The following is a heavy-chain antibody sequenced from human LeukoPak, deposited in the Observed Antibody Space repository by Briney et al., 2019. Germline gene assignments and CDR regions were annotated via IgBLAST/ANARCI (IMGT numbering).Heavy chain of an antibody. CDR1: GFTFSSYW. J-gene: IGHJ4*02. D-gene: IGHD3-3*01. V-gene: IGHV3-74*01. CDR3: ARSEYDLWSGYRYFDY. CDR2: INSDGSST. Sequence: GGSLRLSCAASGFTFSSYWMHWVRQAPGKGLVWVSRINSDGSSTSYADSVKGRFTISRDNAKNTLYLQMNSLRAEDTAVYYCARSEYDLWSGYRYFDYWGQGTLVTVSS.